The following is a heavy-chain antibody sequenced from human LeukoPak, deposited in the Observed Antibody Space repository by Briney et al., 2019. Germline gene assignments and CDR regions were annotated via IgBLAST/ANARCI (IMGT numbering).Heavy chain of an antibody. Sequence: PSQTLSLTCAVSGGSISSGGYSWRWIRQPPGKGLEWIGYIYHSGSTYYNPSLKSRVTISVDRSKNQFSLKLSSVTAADTAVYYCARRYCSSTSCYADYWGQGTLVTVSS. CDR1: GGSISSGGYS. V-gene: IGHV4-30-2*01. J-gene: IGHJ4*02. D-gene: IGHD2-2*01. CDR2: IYHSGST. CDR3: ARRYCSSTSCYADY.